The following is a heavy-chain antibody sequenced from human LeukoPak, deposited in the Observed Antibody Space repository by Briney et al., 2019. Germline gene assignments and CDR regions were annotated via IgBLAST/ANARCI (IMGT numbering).Heavy chain of an antibody. D-gene: IGHD5-12*01. Sequence: PGGSLRLSCAASKFMFSSYEMNWARQAPGKGLELVSYISSSGSTKYYADSVKGRFTISRDNAKNSLYLQMNSLRAEDTAVYYCARPGRGYSGDEGYWGQGTLVTVSS. J-gene: IGHJ4*02. V-gene: IGHV3-48*03. CDR2: ISSSGSTK. CDR3: ARPGRGYSGDEGY. CDR1: KFMFSSYE.